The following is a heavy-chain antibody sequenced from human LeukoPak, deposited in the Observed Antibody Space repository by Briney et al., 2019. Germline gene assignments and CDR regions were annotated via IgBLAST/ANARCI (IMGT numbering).Heavy chain of an antibody. J-gene: IGHJ5*02. Sequence: AAALQISSKGSGCSFTNHCIGWVLQQPGKGLLEMGVIYPDDSDTKYSPSFKGQVSISADKSKTTSYLQWSSLKASDTAIYFCARHIIDNGGWLAWGQGNQVIVSS. V-gene: IGHV5-51*01. CDR3: ARHIIDNGGWLA. D-gene: IGHD6-19*01. CDR2: IYPDDSDT. CDR1: GCSFTNHC.